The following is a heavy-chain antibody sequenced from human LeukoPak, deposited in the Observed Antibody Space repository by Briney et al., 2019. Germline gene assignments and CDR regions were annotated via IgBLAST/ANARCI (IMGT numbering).Heavy chain of an antibody. CDR2: LYYSGST. Sequence: SETLSLTCAVSGGSIRTYSWGWIRQPPGKPLEWIGYLYYSGSTDYSPSLRSRVTISSDTSNNQFSLSLTSVTAADTAVYYCAKDGREYSFDYWGQGIWSPSSQ. CDR1: GGSIRTYS. CDR3: AKDGREYSFDY. J-gene: IGHJ4*02. V-gene: IGHV4-59*01.